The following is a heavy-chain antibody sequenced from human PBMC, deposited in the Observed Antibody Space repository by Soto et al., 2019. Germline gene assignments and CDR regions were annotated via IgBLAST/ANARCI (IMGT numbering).Heavy chain of an antibody. J-gene: IGHJ6*02. Sequence: EVHLVEYGGALVPPGGSLRLSCAASGFTFSAYNMNWVRQAPGKGLEWVAYISTGGNTIYYADSVKGRFTFSRDNAAQSVYLQMNSLRHEDTAVYYCARDRGTATNDVGQDYGMDVWGQGTTVTVSS. CDR2: ISTGGNTI. CDR1: GFTFSAYN. V-gene: IGHV3-48*02. CDR3: ARDRGTATNDVGQDYGMDV. D-gene: IGHD4-17*01.